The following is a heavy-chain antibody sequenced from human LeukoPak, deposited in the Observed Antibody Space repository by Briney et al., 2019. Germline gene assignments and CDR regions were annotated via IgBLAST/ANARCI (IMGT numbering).Heavy chain of an antibody. CDR1: GGSISSGDYY. CDR2: IYYSGST. D-gene: IGHD3-10*01. V-gene: IGHV4-30-4*08. CDR3: ARDGYYGSGSPHYMDV. J-gene: IGHJ6*03. Sequence: PSETLSLTCTVSGGSISSGDYYWSWIRQPPGKGLEWIGYIYYSGSTYYNPSLKSRVTISVDTSKNQFSLKLSSVTAADTAVYYCARDGYYGSGSPHYMDVWGNGTTVTVSS.